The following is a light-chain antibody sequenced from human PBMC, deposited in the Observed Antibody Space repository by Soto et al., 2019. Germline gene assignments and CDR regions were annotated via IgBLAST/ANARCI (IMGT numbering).Light chain of an antibody. CDR2: GAS. Sequence: ETVLTQSPGTLSLSPGERATLSCRASQSISSNYLAWYRQTPGQAPRLLIYGASNRATGIPDRVSGSGSGTDFTLIISRLEPEDFALYYCQQYGSSPWTFGQGTKVEIK. CDR3: QQYGSSPWT. CDR1: QSISSNY. J-gene: IGKJ1*01. V-gene: IGKV3-20*01.